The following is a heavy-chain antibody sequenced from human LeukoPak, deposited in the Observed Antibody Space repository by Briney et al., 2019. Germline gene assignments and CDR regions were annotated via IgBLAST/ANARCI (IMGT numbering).Heavy chain of an antibody. Sequence: PGGSLRPSCAASGFTFSSYAMIWVRQAPGKGLEWVSIILAGSSTYYTDSVKGRFTISRDNSKNTPYLQMDSLRAEDTAVYYCAKGSTVGAQPDYWGQGTLVTVSS. V-gene: IGHV3-23*01. CDR3: AKGSTVGAQPDY. CDR2: ILAGSST. J-gene: IGHJ4*02. CDR1: GFTFSSYA. D-gene: IGHD4-23*01.